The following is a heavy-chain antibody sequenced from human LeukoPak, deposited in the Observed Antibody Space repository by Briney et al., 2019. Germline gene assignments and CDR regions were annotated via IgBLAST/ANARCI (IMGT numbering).Heavy chain of an antibody. V-gene: IGHV1-69*13. CDR3: ARDRDWAGYSYGFYY. CDR2: VIPIFGTA. J-gene: IGHJ4*02. Sequence: SVKVSCKASGGTFSSYAISWVRQAPGQGLEWMGGVIPIFGTANYAQKFQGRVTITADESTSTAYMELSSLRSEDTAVYYCARDRDWAGYSYGFYYWGQGTLVTVSS. D-gene: IGHD5-18*01. CDR1: GGTFSSYA.